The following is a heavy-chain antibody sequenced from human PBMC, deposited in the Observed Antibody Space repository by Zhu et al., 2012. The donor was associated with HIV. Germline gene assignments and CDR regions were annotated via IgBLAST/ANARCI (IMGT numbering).Heavy chain of an antibody. CDR2: ISWNSGSI. CDR3: AKAHSMYYYDSSGLGDAFDI. V-gene: IGHV3-9*03. Sequence: EVQLVESGGGLVQPGRSLRLSCTASGFTFDDYAMHWVRQAPGKGLEWVSGISWNSGSIGYADSVKGRFTISRDNAKNSLYLQMNSLRTEDMALYYCAKAHSMYYYDSSGLGDAFDIWGQGTMVTVSS. J-gene: IGHJ3*02. CDR1: GFTFDDYA. D-gene: IGHD3-22*01.